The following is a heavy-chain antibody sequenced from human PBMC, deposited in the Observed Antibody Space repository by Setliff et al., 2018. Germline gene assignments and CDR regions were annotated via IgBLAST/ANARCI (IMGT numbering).Heavy chain of an antibody. V-gene: IGHV4-4*07. CDR3: ARDYYDSSGYYYKVHYYYFDY. D-gene: IGHD3-22*01. J-gene: IGHJ4*02. CDR2: IYTSGST. Sequence: SETLSLTCTVSGGSISSYYWSWIRQPAGKGLEWIGHIYTSGSTNYNPSLKSRVTMSIDTSKNQFSLKLSSVTAADTAVYYCARDYYDSSGYYYKVHYYYFDYWGQGTLVTVSS. CDR1: GGSISSYY.